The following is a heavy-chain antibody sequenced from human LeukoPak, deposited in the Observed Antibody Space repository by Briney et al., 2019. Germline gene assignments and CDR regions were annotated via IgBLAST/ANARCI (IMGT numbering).Heavy chain of an antibody. CDR3: ARADKSWFGETRNYYYYMDV. CDR2: IIPIFGTA. CDR1: GGTFSSYA. Sequence: SVKVSCKASGGTFSSYAISWVRQAPGQGLEWMGGIIPIFGTANYAQEFQGRVTITADESTSTAYMELSSLRSEDTAVYYCARADKSWFGETRNYYYYMDVWGKGTTVTVSS. V-gene: IGHV1-69*13. J-gene: IGHJ6*03. D-gene: IGHD3-10*01.